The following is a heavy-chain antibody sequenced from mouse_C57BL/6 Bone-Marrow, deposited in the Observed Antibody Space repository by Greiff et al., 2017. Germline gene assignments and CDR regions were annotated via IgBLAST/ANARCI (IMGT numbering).Heavy chain of an antibody. V-gene: IGHV3-6*01. CDR3: ASTNWEYYYAMDY. Sequence: ESGPGLVKPSQSLSLTCSVTGYSITSGYYWNWIRQFPGNKLEWMGYISYDGSNNYNPSLKNRISITRDTSKNQFFLKLNSVTTEDTATYYCASTNWEYYYAMDYWGQGTSVTVSS. D-gene: IGHD4-1*01. J-gene: IGHJ4*01. CDR2: ISYDGSN. CDR1: GYSITSGYY.